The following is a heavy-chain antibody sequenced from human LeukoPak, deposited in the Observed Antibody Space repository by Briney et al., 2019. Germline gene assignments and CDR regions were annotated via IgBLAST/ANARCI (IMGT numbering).Heavy chain of an antibody. J-gene: IGHJ6*03. CDR3: ARESFWRWEPRYYYYMDV. CDR2: IYTSGST. CDR1: GGPISSYY. D-gene: IGHD3-3*01. V-gene: IGHV4-4*07. Sequence: SETLSLLCTVSGGPISSYYWSWIRQPAGEGLEWIGRIYTSGSTNYNPSLKSRVTMSVDTSKNQFSLKLSSVTAADTAVYYCARESFWRWEPRYYYYMDVWGKGTTVTASS.